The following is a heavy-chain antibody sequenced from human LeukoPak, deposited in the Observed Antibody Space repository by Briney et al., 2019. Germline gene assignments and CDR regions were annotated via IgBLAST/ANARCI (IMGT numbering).Heavy chain of an antibody. Sequence: GGSLRLSCAASGLAFSNYGIHWVRQAPGKGLEWVSSISSSSSYIYYADSVKGRFTISRDNAKNSLYLQMNSLRAEDTAVYYCARVGGSGPNDYWGQGTLVTVSS. D-gene: IGHD3-16*01. V-gene: IGHV3-21*01. CDR3: ARVGGSGPNDY. J-gene: IGHJ4*02. CDR1: GLAFSNYG. CDR2: ISSSSSYI.